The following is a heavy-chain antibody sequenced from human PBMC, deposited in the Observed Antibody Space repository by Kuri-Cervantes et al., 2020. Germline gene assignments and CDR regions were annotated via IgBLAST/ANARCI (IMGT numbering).Heavy chain of an antibody. D-gene: IGHD3-22*01. J-gene: IGHJ1*01. CDR3: TSYDSTDYYSVGFFHH. Sequence: GGSLRLSCAASGFTFSNAWMSWVRQAPGKGLEWVGRIKSKTDGGTTDYAAPVKGRFTISRDDSKNTLYLQMNSLKTEDTAVYWCTSYDSTDYYSVGFFHHWGQGALVTVSS. CDR2: IKSKTDGGTT. V-gene: IGHV3-15*01. CDR1: GFTFSNAW.